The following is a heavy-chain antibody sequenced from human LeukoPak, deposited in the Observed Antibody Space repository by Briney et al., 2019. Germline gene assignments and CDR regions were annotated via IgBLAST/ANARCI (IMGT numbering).Heavy chain of an antibody. CDR3: AKDRAVRGDCTSFSCPYHFDY. V-gene: IGHV3-23*01. J-gene: IGHJ4*02. D-gene: IGHD2-2*01. CDR2: ISGRDETT. CDR1: GFTFSSYA. Sequence: GGSLRLSCAASGFTFSSYAMIWVRQAPGKGLEWVSAISGRDETTYYAESVRGRFIISRDNSKNTLYLQMNSLSAEDTAVYYCAKDRAVRGDCTSFSCPYHFDYWGQGTLVTVSS.